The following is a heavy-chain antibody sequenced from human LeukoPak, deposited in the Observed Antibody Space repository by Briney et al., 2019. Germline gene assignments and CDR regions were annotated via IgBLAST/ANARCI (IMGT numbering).Heavy chain of an antibody. CDR3: ARLLRAVDTGAYYFDY. V-gene: IGHV1-69*04. D-gene: IGHD2-8*02. CDR1: GYTFTNYG. CDR2: ITPIPGIT. J-gene: IGHJ4*02. Sequence: SVKVSCKASGYTFTNYGITWVRQAPGQGLEWMGRITPIPGITNYAETFQGRVTLTADTSTSTLYMELSSLRSEDTAVYYCARLLRAVDTGAYYFDYWGQGTLVTVSS.